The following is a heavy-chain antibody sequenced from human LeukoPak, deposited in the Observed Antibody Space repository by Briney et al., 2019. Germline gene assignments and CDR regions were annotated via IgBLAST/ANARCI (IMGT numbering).Heavy chain of an antibody. Sequence: PGGSLRLSCAASGFTFDVYAMHWARRAPGEGLEWLSLISGDGGSTYYADSVTGRVTISRDNSKKSLYLQMNSLRIEDTALYYCAKDHPEDYWGQGTLVTVSS. CDR2: ISGDGGST. CDR1: GFTFDVYA. CDR3: AKDHPEDY. V-gene: IGHV3-43*02. J-gene: IGHJ4*02.